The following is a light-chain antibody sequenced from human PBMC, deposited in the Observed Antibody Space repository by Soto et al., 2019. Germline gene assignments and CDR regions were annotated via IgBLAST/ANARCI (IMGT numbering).Light chain of an antibody. V-gene: IGKV1-5*01. CDR3: QHHNSYSQT. Sequence: DIQMTQSPPTLSASVGDRVTITCRASQSIRHYLAWYQQMPGKAPKLLIYGASTLQSGVPSRVSGSGSGTEFTLTISSLQPDDFGTYFCQHHNSYSQTFGQGTKVEIK. CDR1: QSIRHY. J-gene: IGKJ1*01. CDR2: GAS.